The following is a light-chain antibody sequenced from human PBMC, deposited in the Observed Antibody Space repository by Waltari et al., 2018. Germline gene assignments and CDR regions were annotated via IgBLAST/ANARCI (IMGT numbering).Light chain of an antibody. J-gene: IGLJ2*01. V-gene: IGLV1-47*01. Sequence: QSVLTQPPSASGTPGQRVTISCSGSTATIAYNYVYWYQHLPGTAPKLLIYNSNQRPSGVPDRFSGSKSGTSASLAISGLRSEDEADYYCAAWDDSLSGPGVFGGGTKLTVL. CDR1: TATIAYNY. CDR2: NSN. CDR3: AAWDDSLSGPGV.